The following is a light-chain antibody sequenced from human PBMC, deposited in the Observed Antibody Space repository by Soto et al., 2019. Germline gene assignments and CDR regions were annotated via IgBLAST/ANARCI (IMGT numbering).Light chain of an antibody. CDR2: ANN. J-gene: IGLJ1*01. Sequence: VLAQPPSVSGAPGQRVTISCTGSSSNIGAGYDVHWYQQLPGTAPKLLIYANNIRPSGVPDRFSGSKSGTSASLAITGLQAEDEADYYCQSYDSSLSGSYVFGTGTKLTVL. V-gene: IGLV1-40*01. CDR3: QSYDSSLSGSYV. CDR1: SSNIGAGYD.